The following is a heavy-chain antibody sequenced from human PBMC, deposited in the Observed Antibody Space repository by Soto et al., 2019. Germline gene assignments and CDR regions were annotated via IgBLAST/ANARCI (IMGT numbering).Heavy chain of an antibody. CDR3: EREGYDFRSGPMTWLEP. Sequence: SATXSLTCAVYGVSFIGYYFSLIRHPPGKGLEWIGEINHSGSTNYNPSLKSRVTISVDTSKNQFSLKLSSVTAADTAVYYCEREGYDFRSGPMTWLEPWGQGTLVKVYS. CDR1: GVSFIGYY. CDR2: INHSGST. V-gene: IGHV4-34*01. D-gene: IGHD3-3*01. J-gene: IGHJ5*02.